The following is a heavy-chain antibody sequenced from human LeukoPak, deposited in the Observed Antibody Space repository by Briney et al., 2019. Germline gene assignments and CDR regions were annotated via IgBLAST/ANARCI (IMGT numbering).Heavy chain of an antibody. D-gene: IGHD3-3*01. V-gene: IGHV4-34*01. Sequence: PSETLSLPCAVYGGSFSGYYWSWIRQPPGKGLEWIGEINHSGSTNYNPSLKSRVTISVDTSKNQFSLKLSSVTAADTAVYYCARLGGLLDAFDIWGQGTMVTVSS. CDR2: INHSGST. CDR1: GGSFSGYY. J-gene: IGHJ3*02. CDR3: ARLGGLLDAFDI.